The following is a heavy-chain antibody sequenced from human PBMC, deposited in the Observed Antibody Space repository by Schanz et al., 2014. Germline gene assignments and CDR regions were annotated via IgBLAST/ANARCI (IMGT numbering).Heavy chain of an antibody. J-gene: IGHJ4*02. Sequence: QVQLVQSGADVKKPGASVKVSCKASGYTFTGYSMHWVRQAPGQGLEWVGWIDPNGGATKPAQMLQGRVSLASDRYMSTAFMQLSGLTSDEAATYFCARARYTGYDCSGYWGQGTLLIVSS. CDR3: ARARYTGYDCSGY. CDR2: IDPNGGAT. CDR1: GYTFTGYS. V-gene: IGHV1-2*02. D-gene: IGHD5-12*01.